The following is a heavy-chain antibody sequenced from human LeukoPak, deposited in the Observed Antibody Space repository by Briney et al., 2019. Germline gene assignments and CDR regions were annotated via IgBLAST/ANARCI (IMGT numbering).Heavy chain of an antibody. J-gene: IGHJ4*02. D-gene: IGHD2-15*01. CDR3: AKVVAATLDY. V-gene: IGHV4-39*01. CDR2: IYYSGST. Sequence: SETLSLTCTVSGGSISSGDYYWVWIRQPPGKGLEWIGSIYYSGSTYYNPSLKSRVTISVDTSKNQFSLKLSSVTAADTAVYYCAKVVAATLDYWGQGTLVTVSS. CDR1: GGSISSGDYY.